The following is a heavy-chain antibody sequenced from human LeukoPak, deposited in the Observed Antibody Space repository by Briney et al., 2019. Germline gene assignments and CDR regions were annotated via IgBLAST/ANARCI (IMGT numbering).Heavy chain of an antibody. Sequence: KTPETLSLTCAVYGGSFSGYYWSWIRQPPGKGLEWIGEINHSGSTNYNPSLKSRVTISVDTSKNQFSLKLSSVTAADTAVYYCARFPKALFGSRHLSPWGQGTLVTVSS. CDR1: GGSFSGYY. CDR3: ARFPKALFGSRHLSP. CDR2: INHSGST. V-gene: IGHV4-34*01. J-gene: IGHJ5*02. D-gene: IGHD3-3*01.